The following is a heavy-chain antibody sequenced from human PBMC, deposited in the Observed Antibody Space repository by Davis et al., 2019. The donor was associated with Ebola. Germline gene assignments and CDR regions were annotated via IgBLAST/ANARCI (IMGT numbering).Heavy chain of an antibody. V-gene: IGHV3-48*01. J-gene: IGHJ4*02. CDR3: ARDYDSSGYYDY. CDR1: GFTFSSYS. CDR2: ISSSSSTI. D-gene: IGHD3-22*01. Sequence: PGGSLRLSCAASGFTFSSYSMNWVRQAPGKGLEWVSYISSSSSTIYYADSVKGRFTISRDDSKNTLYLQVNSLRAEDTALYYCARDYDSSGYYDYWGQGTLVTVSS.